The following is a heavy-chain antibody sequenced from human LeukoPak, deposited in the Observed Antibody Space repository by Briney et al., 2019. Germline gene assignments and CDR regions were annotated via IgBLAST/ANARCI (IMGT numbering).Heavy chain of an antibody. Sequence: SETLSLTCTVSVGSISSYYWRWIRKPPGKALEWIGYIYYSGSINYNPSLKSRVTISVATSKNQFSLKLSSVTAADTAVYYCARDRDLGDAFDIWGQGTMVTVSS. CDR3: ARDRDLGDAFDI. CDR2: IYYSGSI. D-gene: IGHD3-16*01. CDR1: VGSISSYY. V-gene: IGHV4-59*13. J-gene: IGHJ3*02.